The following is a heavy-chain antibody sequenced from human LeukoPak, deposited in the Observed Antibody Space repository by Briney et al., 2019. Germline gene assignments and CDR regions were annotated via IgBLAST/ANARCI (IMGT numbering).Heavy chain of an antibody. V-gene: IGHV1-69*13. J-gene: IGHJ6*02. D-gene: IGHD2-2*02. Sequence: ASVKVSCKASGGTFSSYAISWVRQAPGQGLEWMGGIIPIFGTANYAQKFQGRVMITADESTSTAYMELSSLRSEDTAVYYCASTPLYGYYYYGMDVWGQGTTVTVSS. CDR2: IIPIFGTA. CDR3: ASTPLYGYYYYGMDV. CDR1: GGTFSSYA.